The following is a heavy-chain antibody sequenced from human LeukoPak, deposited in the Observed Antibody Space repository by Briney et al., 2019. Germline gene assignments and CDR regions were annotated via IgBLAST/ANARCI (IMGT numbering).Heavy chain of an antibody. CDR2: INSDGSST. J-gene: IGHJ4*02. V-gene: IGHV3-74*01. CDR1: GFTFSSYW. D-gene: IGHD1-1*01. Sequence: GVSLRLSCAASGFTFSSYWMHWVRQAPGKGLVWVSRINSDGSSTSYADSVKGRFTISRDNAKNTLYLQMNSLRAEDTALYYCAKDRDWNDALDYWGQGTLVTVSS. CDR3: AKDRDWNDALDY.